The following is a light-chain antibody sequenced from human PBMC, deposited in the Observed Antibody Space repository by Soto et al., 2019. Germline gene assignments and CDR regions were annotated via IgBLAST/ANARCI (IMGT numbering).Light chain of an antibody. CDR2: AAS. J-gene: IGKJ4*01. CDR1: QGISNY. V-gene: IGKV1-27*01. CDR3: QKYNSAPPT. Sequence: DMQMTRSPSSLSASVGDRVTITCRASQGISNYLAWYQQKPGRVPKLLIYAASTLQSGVPSRFSGSGSGTDFTLTISSMQPEDVANYYCQKYNSAPPTLGGGTKVDIK.